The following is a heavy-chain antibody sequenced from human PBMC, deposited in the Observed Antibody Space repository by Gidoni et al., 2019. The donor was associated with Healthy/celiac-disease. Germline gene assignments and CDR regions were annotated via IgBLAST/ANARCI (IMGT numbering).Heavy chain of an antibody. CDR3: AKDIPYYDSSGPLDAFDI. D-gene: IGHD3-22*01. Sequence: EVQLLESGGGLVQTGGSLRRPWAASGVTFSSYAMSWVRQAPGKGLEGVSAISGSVGSTYYADSVKGRFTISRDNSKNTLYLQMNSLRAEDTAVYYCAKDIPYYDSSGPLDAFDIWGQGTMVTVSS. V-gene: IGHV3-23*01. CDR2: ISGSVGST. CDR1: GVTFSSYA. J-gene: IGHJ3*02.